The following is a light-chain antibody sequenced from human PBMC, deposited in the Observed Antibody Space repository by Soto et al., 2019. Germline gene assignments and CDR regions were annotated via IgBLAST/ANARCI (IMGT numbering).Light chain of an antibody. CDR3: QHLRT. CDR1: QNINNW. Sequence: DIQMTQSPSTLSASVGDRVTITCRASQNINNWLAWYQQKPGKAPKFLIYDASILESGVPSRFSGSGFGTEFSLTISSLQPDDFASYYRQHLRTFGQGTKVEIK. CDR2: DAS. V-gene: IGKV1-5*01. J-gene: IGKJ1*01.